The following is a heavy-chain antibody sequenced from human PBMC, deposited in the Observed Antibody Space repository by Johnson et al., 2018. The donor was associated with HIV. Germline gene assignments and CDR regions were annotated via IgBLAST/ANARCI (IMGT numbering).Heavy chain of an antibody. J-gene: IGHJ3*02. CDR2: IKQDGSEK. D-gene: IGHD5-12*01. Sequence: VQLVESGGGLVQPGGSLRLSCAASGFTFSSYWMSWVRQAPGKGLEWVANIKQDGSEKYYVDSVKGRFTISRDNAKNSLYLQMNSLRAEDTAVYYCARALLIVARPVGAFNIWGQGTMVTVSS. CDR1: GFTFSSYW. CDR3: ARALLIVARPVGAFNI. V-gene: IGHV3-7*05.